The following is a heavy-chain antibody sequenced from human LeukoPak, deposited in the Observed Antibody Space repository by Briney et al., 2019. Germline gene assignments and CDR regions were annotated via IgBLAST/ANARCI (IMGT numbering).Heavy chain of an antibody. CDR2: ISAYNGNT. J-gene: IGHJ6*03. CDR1: GYTFNNHD. CDR3: ARLTRTTSYMDV. D-gene: IGHD4-17*01. V-gene: IGHV1-18*01. Sequence: ASVKVSCKASGYTFNNHDINWVRQAPGQGLEWMGWISAYNGNTNYAQKLQGRVTMTTDTSTSTAYMELRSLRSDDTAVYYCARLTRTTSYMDVWGKGTTVTVSS.